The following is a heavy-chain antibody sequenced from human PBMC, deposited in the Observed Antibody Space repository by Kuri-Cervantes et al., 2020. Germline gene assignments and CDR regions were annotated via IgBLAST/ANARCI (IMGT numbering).Heavy chain of an antibody. CDR1: GGSFSGYY. Sequence: GSLRLSCAVYGGSFSGYYWSWIRQPPGKGLEWIGEINRSGSTNYNPSLKSRVTISVDTSKNQFSLKLTSVTAADTAVYYCARGPKGSSGWYPHRDINYYYYYMDVWGKGTTVTVSS. J-gene: IGHJ6*03. CDR3: ARGPKGSSGWYPHRDINYYYYYMDV. V-gene: IGHV4-34*01. CDR2: INRSGST. D-gene: IGHD6-19*01.